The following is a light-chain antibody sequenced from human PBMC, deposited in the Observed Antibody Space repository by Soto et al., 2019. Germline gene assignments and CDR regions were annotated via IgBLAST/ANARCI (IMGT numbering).Light chain of an antibody. CDR2: EVS. CDR1: SSDVGAFKY. CDR3: SSYTSSSTWV. V-gene: IGLV2-14*01. J-gene: IGLJ3*02. Sequence: QSALTQPASVSGSPGQSITISCTGTSSDVGAFKYVSWYQQHPGKAPKLMIYEVSRRPSGVSNRFSASKSGNTASLTISGLQAEDEADHYCSSYTSSSTWVFGGGTKLTVL.